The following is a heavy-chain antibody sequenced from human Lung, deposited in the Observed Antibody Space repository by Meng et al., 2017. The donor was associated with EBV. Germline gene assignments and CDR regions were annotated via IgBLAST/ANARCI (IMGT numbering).Heavy chain of an antibody. CDR2: ISGSGGTT. V-gene: IGHV3-23*01. CDR3: AKDKGDEAVAALNWFDP. D-gene: IGHD6-19*01. Sequence: EVQLLESGGGVVQPGGPLRLACAASGFNFTSYAMSWVRQAPGKGLEWVSAISGSGGTTYYADSVKGRFTISRDNSKNTLYLQMNSLRAEDTAVYYCAKDKGDEAVAALNWFDPWGQGTLVTVSS. CDR1: GFNFTSYA. J-gene: IGHJ5*02.